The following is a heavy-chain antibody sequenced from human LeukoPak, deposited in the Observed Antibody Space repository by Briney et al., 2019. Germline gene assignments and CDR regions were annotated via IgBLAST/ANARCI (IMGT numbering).Heavy chain of an antibody. CDR1: GYTFTSYG. Sequence: GASVKVSCKASGYTFTSYGISWVRQAPGQGLEWMGWISAYNGNTNYAQKLQGRVTMTTDTPTSTAYMELRSLRSDDTAVYYCAREILPDYYGSGSFDYWGQGTLVTVSS. J-gene: IGHJ4*02. CDR2: ISAYNGNT. D-gene: IGHD3-10*01. CDR3: AREILPDYYGSGSFDY. V-gene: IGHV1-18*01.